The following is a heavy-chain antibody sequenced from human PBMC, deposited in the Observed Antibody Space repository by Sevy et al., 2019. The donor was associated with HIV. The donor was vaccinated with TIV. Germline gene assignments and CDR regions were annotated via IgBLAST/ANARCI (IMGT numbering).Heavy chain of an antibody. Sequence: SETLSLTCTVSGGSINSDHWNWIRQPPGKGLEWIGYVYYTGGTNYNPSLKNRVTISVHRTKNQFSLKLTSVTAADTAGYYCARRNDFDIWGQGTMVTVSS. J-gene: IGHJ3*02. CDR2: VYYTGGT. CDR3: ARRNDFDI. V-gene: IGHV4-59*08. CDR1: GGSINSDH.